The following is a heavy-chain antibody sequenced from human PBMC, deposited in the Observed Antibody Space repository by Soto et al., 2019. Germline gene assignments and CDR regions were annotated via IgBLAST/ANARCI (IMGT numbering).Heavy chain of an antibody. J-gene: IGHJ6*02. D-gene: IGHD3-10*01. CDR1: GCSISSYY. CDR2: IYYSGST. V-gene: IGHV4-59*01. CDR3: AREEDYGSGSSKSYYGKDV. Sequence: SETLSLTCTVSGCSISSYYWSWIRQPPGKGLEWIGYIYYSGSTNYNPSLKSRVTISVDTSKNQFSLKLSSVTAADTAVYYCAREEDYGSGSSKSYYGKDVWGQGTTVTVSS.